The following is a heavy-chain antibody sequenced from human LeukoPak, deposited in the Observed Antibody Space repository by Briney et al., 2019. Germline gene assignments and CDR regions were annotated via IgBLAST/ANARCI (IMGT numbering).Heavy chain of an antibody. CDR3: ARSLYSIAAAGIHGY. D-gene: IGHD6-13*01. CDR1: GFTFDDYG. CDR2: INWNGGST. Sequence: GSLRLSCAASGFTFDDYGMSWVRQAPGKGLEWVSRINWNGGSTGYADSVKGRFTISRDNAKNSLYLQMNSLRAEDTAVYYCARSLYSIAAAGIHGYWGQGTLVTVSS. V-gene: IGHV3-20*04. J-gene: IGHJ4*02.